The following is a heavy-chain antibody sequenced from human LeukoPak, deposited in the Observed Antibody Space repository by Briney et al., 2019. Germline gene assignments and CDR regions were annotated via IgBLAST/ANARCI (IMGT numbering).Heavy chain of an antibody. D-gene: IGHD6-19*01. J-gene: IGHJ4*02. CDR2: IYYSGST. Sequence: SETLSLTCTVSGGSIGSSNYYWGWIRQPPGKGLEWIGTIYYSGSTYYNASLKSRVTISVDTSKNQFSLKLSSVTAADTAVYYCASSGWYLLPGVYWGQGTLVTVSS. CDR3: ASSGWYLLPGVY. V-gene: IGHV4-39*01. CDR1: GGSIGSSNYY.